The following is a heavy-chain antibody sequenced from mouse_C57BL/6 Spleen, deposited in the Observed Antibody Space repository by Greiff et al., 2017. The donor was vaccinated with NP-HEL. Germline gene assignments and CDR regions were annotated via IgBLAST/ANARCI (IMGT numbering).Heavy chain of an antibody. Sequence: EVKLVESGGDLVKPGGSLKLSCAASGFTFSSYGMSWVRQTPDKRLEWVATISSGGSYTYYPDSVKGRFTISRDNAKNTLYLQMSSLKSEDTAMYYCVPYAMDYWGQGTSVTVSS. CDR1: GFTFSSYG. V-gene: IGHV5-6*01. CDR2: ISSGGSYT. J-gene: IGHJ4*01. CDR3: VPYAMDY.